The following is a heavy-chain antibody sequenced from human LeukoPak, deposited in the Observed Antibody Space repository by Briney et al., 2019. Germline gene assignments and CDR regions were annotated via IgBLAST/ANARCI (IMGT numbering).Heavy chain of an antibody. Sequence: KPSETLSLTCTVSGGSISSYYWRWIRQPPGKGLEWIGYIYYSGSTNYNPSLKSRVTIPVDTSKNQFSLKLSSVTAADTAVYYCAREYCGGDCYSHYYYYYMDVWGKGTTVTVSS. D-gene: IGHD2-21*02. CDR2: IYYSGST. CDR1: GGSISSYY. V-gene: IGHV4-59*01. J-gene: IGHJ6*03. CDR3: AREYCGGDCYSHYYYYYMDV.